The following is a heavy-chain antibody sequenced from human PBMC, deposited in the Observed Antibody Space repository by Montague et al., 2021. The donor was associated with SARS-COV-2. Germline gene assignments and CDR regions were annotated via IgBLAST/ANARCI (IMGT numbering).Heavy chain of an antibody. D-gene: IGHD2-15*01. V-gene: IGHV4-34*01. CDR2: VDQGGNT. Sequence: SETLSLTCAVYGGSFRNYYWSWIRQSPGKGLEWIGEVDQGGNTNYNPSLKSRVTISADISKNQFSVKLASATAADTGIYYCARGKGDFLIVVLGASTGTYFDSWGQGTPVTVSS. CDR3: ARGKGDFLIVVLGASTGTYFDS. J-gene: IGHJ4*01. CDR1: GGSFRNYY.